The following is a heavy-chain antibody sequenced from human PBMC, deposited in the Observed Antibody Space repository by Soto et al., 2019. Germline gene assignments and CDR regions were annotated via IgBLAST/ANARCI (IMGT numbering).Heavy chain of an antibody. CDR2: VSYDESHV. CDR1: GVTIRALG. V-gene: IGHV3-30*18. D-gene: IGHD6-6*01. J-gene: IGHJ6*02. CDR3: AKDLWLSSSASVYYYGMDV. Sequence: PLRLSCAVSGVTIRALGVHWISKKQGKGLEWVALVSYDESHVYYADSVKGRFTLSRDNSKNTLYLQMNSLGVEDTAVYYCAKDLWLSSSASVYYYGMDVWVQGTTVTVSS.